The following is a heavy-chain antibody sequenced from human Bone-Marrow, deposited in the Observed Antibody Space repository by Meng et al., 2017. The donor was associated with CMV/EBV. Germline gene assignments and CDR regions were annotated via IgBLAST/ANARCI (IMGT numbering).Heavy chain of an antibody. D-gene: IGHD3-3*01. CDR3: ARDPQPRMGYDFWRGGWFDP. Sequence: ASVKVSCKASGYTFTRFGISWVRQAPGQGLEWMGWISAYNGNTNYAQKLQGRVSMTTDTSTTTAHMEVRSLRSDDTAVYYCARDPQPRMGYDFWRGGWFDPWGQGTLVTVSS. J-gene: IGHJ5*02. CDR2: ISAYNGNT. CDR1: GYTFTRFG. V-gene: IGHV1-18*01.